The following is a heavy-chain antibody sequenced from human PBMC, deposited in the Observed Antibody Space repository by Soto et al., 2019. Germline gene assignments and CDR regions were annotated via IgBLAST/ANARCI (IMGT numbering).Heavy chain of an antibody. D-gene: IGHD5-12*01. V-gene: IGHV3-7*03. CDR3: VSDGDVCSGSDCFRHFKH. CDR2: IKEDGSAA. J-gene: IGHJ1*01. Sequence: SGGSLRLSCVASEFSISPYWMSWVRQAPGKGLEWVANIKEDGSAARYVDSARDRFLISRDNTKNSLYLQMTNLRAEDTAIYYCVSDGDVCSGSDCFRHFKHWGRRTRVTVSS. CDR1: EFSISPYW.